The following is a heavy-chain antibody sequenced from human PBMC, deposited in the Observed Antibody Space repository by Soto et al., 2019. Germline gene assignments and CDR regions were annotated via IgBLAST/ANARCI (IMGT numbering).Heavy chain of an antibody. CDR1: GGSFSGYY. Sequence: SETLSLTCAVYGGSFSGYYWSWIRQPPGKGLEWIGEINHSGSTNYNPSLKSRVTISVDTSKNQFSLKLSSMTAADTAVYYCARAQMLWTIDYWGQGTLVTVSS. CDR3: ARAQMLWTIDY. V-gene: IGHV4-34*01. CDR2: INHSGST. D-gene: IGHD2-2*01. J-gene: IGHJ4*02.